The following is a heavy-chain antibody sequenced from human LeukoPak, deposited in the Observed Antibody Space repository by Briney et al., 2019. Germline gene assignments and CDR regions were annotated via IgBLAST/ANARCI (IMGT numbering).Heavy chain of an antibody. J-gene: IGHJ5*02. Sequence: ASVKVSCKVSGYTLTELSMHWVRQAPGKGLEWMGGFDPEDGETIYAQKFQGRVTMTEDKSTDTAYMELSSLRSEETAVYYCATYLSSSWPRWFDPWGQGTLVTVSS. V-gene: IGHV1-24*01. CDR3: ATYLSSSWPRWFDP. D-gene: IGHD6-13*01. CDR1: GYTLTELS. CDR2: FDPEDGET.